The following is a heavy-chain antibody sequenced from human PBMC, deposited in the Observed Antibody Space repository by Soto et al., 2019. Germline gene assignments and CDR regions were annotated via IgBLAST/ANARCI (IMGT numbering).Heavy chain of an antibody. CDR3: ARPTAVVGDFFDP. J-gene: IGHJ5*02. D-gene: IGHD2-21*01. CDR2: IYHSGNT. V-gene: IGHV4-30-2*01. CDR1: GGSISSDYYS. Sequence: SETLSLTCTVSGGSISSDYYSWSWIRQPPGKGLEWIGYIYHSGNTFYSPSLSSRVTFSIDMSKNQVSLKLRSVTAADTAVYYCARPTAVVGDFFDPWGQGVLVTVSS.